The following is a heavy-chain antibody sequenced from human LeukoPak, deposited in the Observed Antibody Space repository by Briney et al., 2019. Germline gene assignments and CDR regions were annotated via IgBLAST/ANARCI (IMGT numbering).Heavy chain of an antibody. V-gene: IGHV4-39*01. CDR3: ARPNPGEFGENWFDP. CDR1: GGSISSSSYY. D-gene: IGHD3-10*01. J-gene: IGHJ5*02. Sequence: PSETLSLTCTVSGGSISSSSYYWGWIRQPPGKGLEWIGSIYYSGSTYYNPSLKSRVTISVDTSKNQFSLKLSSVTAADTAVYYCARPNPGEFGENWFDPWGQGTLVTVSS. CDR2: IYYSGST.